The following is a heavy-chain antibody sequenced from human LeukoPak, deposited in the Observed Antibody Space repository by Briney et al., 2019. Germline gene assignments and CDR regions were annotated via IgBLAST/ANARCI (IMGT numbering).Heavy chain of an antibody. CDR2: ISGSGDGT. CDR3: AKQPSALAGTYDY. Sequence: GSLRLSCAASGFIFSSYGMSWVRQAPGKGLEWVSGISGSGDGTYYADSVKGRFTISRDNSKNTLYLQMNSLRAEDTAVYYCAKQPSALAGTYDYWGQGTLVTVSS. J-gene: IGHJ4*02. V-gene: IGHV3-23*01. D-gene: IGHD6-19*01. CDR1: GFIFSSYG.